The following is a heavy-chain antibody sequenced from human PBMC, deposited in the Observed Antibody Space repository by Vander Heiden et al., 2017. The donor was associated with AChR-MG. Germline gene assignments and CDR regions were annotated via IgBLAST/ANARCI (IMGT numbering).Heavy chain of an antibody. CDR2: FDPEDGET. V-gene: IGHV1-24*01. J-gene: IGHJ3*02. CDR1: GYTLTELS. CDR3: ATGSHPLPDSSGYYFCAFDI. Sequence: QVQLVQSGAEVKKPGASVKVSCKVSGYTLTELSMHWVLQAPGKGLEWMGGFDPEDGETIYAQKFQGRVTMTEDTSTDTAYMELSSLRSEDTAVYYCATGSHPLPDSSGYYFCAFDIWGQGTMVTVSS. D-gene: IGHD3-22*01.